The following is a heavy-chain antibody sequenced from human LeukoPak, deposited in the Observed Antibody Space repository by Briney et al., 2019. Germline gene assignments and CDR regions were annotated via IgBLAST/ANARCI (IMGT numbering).Heavy chain of an antibody. CDR2: IKQDGSEK. D-gene: IGHD2-15*01. CDR1: GFSFSKYW. J-gene: IGHJ5*02. CDR3: TSHILVMGTS. Sequence: PGGSLRLSCVASGFSFSKYWMSWVRQTPGKGLEWEANIKQDGSEKYYVDSVKGRFTISRDNAKNSLYLQMNSLRAEDTAMYYCTSHILVMGTSWGQGALVTVSS. V-gene: IGHV3-7*03.